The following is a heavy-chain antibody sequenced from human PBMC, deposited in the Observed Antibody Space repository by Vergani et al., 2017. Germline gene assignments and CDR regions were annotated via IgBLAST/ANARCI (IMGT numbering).Heavy chain of an antibody. V-gene: IGHV1-2*02. CDR1: GYTFTGYY. Sequence: QVQLVQSGAEVKKPGASVKVSCKASGYTFTGYYMHWVRQAPGQGLEWMGWINPNSGGTNYAQKFQGRVTMTRATSISTAYMELSRLRSDDTAVYYCARVLSLSIAAAGNNFDYWGQGTLVTVSS. J-gene: IGHJ4*02. CDR2: INPNSGGT. CDR3: ARVLSLSIAAAGNNFDY. D-gene: IGHD6-13*01.